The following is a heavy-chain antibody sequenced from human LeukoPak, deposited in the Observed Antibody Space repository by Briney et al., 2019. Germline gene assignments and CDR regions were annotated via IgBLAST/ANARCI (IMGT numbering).Heavy chain of an antibody. Sequence: PGGSLRLSCAASGFTFSSYSMNWVRQAPGKVLEWVSSISSSSSYIYYADSVKGRFTISRDNAKNSLYLQMNSLRAEDTAVYYCARDKGRGGIVATIDYWGQGTLVTVSS. CDR2: ISSSSSYI. CDR3: ARDKGRGGIVATIDY. V-gene: IGHV3-21*01. D-gene: IGHD5-12*01. J-gene: IGHJ4*02. CDR1: GFTFSSYS.